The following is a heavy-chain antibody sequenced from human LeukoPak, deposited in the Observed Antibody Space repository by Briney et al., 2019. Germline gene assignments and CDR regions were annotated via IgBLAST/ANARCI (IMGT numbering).Heavy chain of an antibody. J-gene: IGHJ4*02. CDR3: AAHSSGWSDY. D-gene: IGHD6-19*01. V-gene: IGHV3-30*03. CDR2: ISYDGSNK. Sequence: TGGSLRLSCAASGFTFSSYGMHWVRQAPGKGPEWVAVISYDGSNKYYADSVKGRFTISRDNSKNTLYLQMNSLRAEDTAVYYCAAHSSGWSDYWGQGTLVTVSS. CDR1: GFTFSSYG.